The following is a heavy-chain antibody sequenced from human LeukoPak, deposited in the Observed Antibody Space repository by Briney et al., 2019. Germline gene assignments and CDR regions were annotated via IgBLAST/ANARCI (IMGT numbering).Heavy chain of an antibody. V-gene: IGHV3-53*01. CDR1: GFTVSRNY. Sequence: GGSLRLSCAASGFTVSRNYMSWVRQAPGKGLEWVSVSYSGGDTYYPDSVKGGFTVSRDNPKNTVYLQMNSLRAEDTAVYFCVRGYSFGPYGMDVWGQGTTVTVSS. J-gene: IGHJ6*02. CDR3: VRGYSFGPYGMDV. CDR2: SYSGGDT. D-gene: IGHD2-15*01.